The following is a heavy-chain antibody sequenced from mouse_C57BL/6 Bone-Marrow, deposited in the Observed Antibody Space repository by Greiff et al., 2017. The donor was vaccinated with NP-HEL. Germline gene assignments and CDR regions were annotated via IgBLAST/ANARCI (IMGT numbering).Heavy chain of an antibody. CDR3: ATHYGSRRDY. J-gene: IGHJ2*01. CDR1: GYAFSSSW. CDR2: IYPGDGDT. V-gene: IGHV1-82*01. D-gene: IGHD1-1*01. Sequence: VQLQQSGPELVKPGASVKISCKASGYAFSSSWMNWVKQRPGKGLEWIGRIYPGDGDTNYNGKFKGKATLTADKSSSTAYMQLSSLTSEDSAVYFCATHYGSRRDYWGQGTTLTVSS.